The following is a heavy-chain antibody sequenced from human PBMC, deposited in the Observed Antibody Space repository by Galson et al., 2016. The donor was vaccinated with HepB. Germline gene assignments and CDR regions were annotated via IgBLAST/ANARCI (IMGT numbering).Heavy chain of an antibody. CDR1: GGSISSSSYY. CDR3: ARHPYCSGDTCYFPDY. D-gene: IGHD2-15*01. V-gene: IGHV4-39*01. Sequence: SETLSLTCTVSGGSISSSSYYWGWIRQPPGKGLEWIGTIYYNGSTYYNPSLKSRVTISVDTSKDQFSLNLSSVTAADTAVYYCARHPYCSGDTCYFPDYWGRGTLVTVSS. J-gene: IGHJ4*02. CDR2: IYYNGST.